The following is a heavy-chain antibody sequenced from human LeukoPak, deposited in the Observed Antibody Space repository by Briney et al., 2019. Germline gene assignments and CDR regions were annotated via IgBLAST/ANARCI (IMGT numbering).Heavy chain of an antibody. CDR2: IIPIFGTA. D-gene: IGHD3-10*01. V-gene: IGHV1-69*13. CDR3: ASRPITMVRGVIALKYYFDY. Sequence: GASVKVSCKASGGTFSSYAISWVRQAPGQGLKWMGGIIPIFGTANYAQKFQGRVTITADESTSTAYMELSSLRSEDTAVYYCASRPITMVRGVIALKYYFDYWGQGTLVTVSS. CDR1: GGTFSSYA. J-gene: IGHJ4*02.